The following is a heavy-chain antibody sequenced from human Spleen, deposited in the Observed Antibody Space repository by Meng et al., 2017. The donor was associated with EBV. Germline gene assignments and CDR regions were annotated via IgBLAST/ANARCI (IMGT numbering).Heavy chain of an antibody. D-gene: IGHD6-19*01. CDR2: IIPLFGST. Sequence: QVPLVQSGPEVKKPVSSVRVSCKASGGPFGTYPISWVRQAPGQGLEWMGAIIPLFGSTYYSQRLQHRVTITADQSATTAFMDLRGLTSVDTAVYYCTRGGGSPEMIVAGNWFDPWGQGTLVTVSS. J-gene: IGHJ5*02. CDR3: TRGGGSPEMIVAGNWFDP. CDR1: GGPFGTYP. V-gene: IGHV1-69*01.